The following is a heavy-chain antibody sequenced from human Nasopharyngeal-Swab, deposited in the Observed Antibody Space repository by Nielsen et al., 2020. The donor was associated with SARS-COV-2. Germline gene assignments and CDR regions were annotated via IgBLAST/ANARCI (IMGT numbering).Heavy chain of an antibody. V-gene: IGHV3-48*03. CDR2: ISSSGSTI. Sequence: GESLKISCAASGFTFSSYEMNWVRQAPGKGLEWVSYISSSGSTIYYAESVKGRFTISRDNAKNSLYLQMNSLRAEDTAVYYCARVVPFLLPRRGHWYFDLWGRGTLVTVSS. J-gene: IGHJ2*01. D-gene: IGHD3-3*02. CDR1: GFTFSSYE. CDR3: ARVVPFLLPRRGHWYFDL.